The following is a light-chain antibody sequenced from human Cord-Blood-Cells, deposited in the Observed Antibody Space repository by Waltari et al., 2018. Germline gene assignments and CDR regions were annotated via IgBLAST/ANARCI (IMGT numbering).Light chain of an antibody. J-gene: IGLJ1*01. CDR1: SSNIGAGHD. Sequence: QSVLPQPPSVSGAPGQRVTISCTGSSSNIGAGHDVHWYQQLPGTAPRPLIYGNGNRPSGVPDRFSGSKSGTSASLAITGLQAEDDADYYCQSYDSSLSGSLVFGTGTKVTVL. CDR2: GNG. V-gene: IGLV1-40*01. CDR3: QSYDSSLSGSLV.